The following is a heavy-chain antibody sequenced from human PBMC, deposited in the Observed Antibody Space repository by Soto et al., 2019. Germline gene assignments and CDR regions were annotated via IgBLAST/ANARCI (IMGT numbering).Heavy chain of an antibody. J-gene: IGHJ2*01. D-gene: IGHD3-9*01. Sequence: QVQLQQWGAGPLRPLETLSLTCGVSGGSFSGYYWAWIHQSPGKGLEWIGEINDRGSINYNPSLKSRVSISVDTSKTHYSLNLRSVTAADTAVYYCARESHDILTGPPWVWYFDLWGRGTLVTVSS. CDR2: INDRGSI. CDR3: ARESHDILTGPPWVWYFDL. CDR1: GGSFSGYY. V-gene: IGHV4-34*01.